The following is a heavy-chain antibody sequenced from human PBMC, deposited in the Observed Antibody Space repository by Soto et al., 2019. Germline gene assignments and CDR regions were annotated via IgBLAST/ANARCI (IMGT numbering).Heavy chain of an antibody. D-gene: IGHD6-19*01. CDR2: IYWDDDK. Sequence: QITLKESGPTLVKPTQTLTLTCTFSGFSLSSTRMAVGWIRHPPGTALEWLALIYWDDDKRYSPFLKSRLTITKDTSKNQVVLTLSNMDPVDTARYYCAHIVVAGLGYYFDSCGQGTLVTVSS. CDR3: AHIVVAGLGYYFDS. CDR1: GFSLSSTRMA. V-gene: IGHV2-5*02. J-gene: IGHJ4*02.